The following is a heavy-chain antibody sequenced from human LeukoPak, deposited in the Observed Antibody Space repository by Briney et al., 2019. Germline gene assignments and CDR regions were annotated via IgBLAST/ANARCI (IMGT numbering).Heavy chain of an antibody. D-gene: IGHD1-26*01. CDR3: AKDSGTYYKGFDY. Sequence: GGSLRLSCAASGFXFSSYAMSWVRQAPGKGREWVSTISGSGGSTYYADSVKGRFTISRDNSKNTLYLQMNSLRAEDTAVYYCAKDSGTYYKGFDYWGQGTLVTVSS. CDR1: GFXFSSYA. J-gene: IGHJ4*02. CDR2: ISGSGGST. V-gene: IGHV3-23*01.